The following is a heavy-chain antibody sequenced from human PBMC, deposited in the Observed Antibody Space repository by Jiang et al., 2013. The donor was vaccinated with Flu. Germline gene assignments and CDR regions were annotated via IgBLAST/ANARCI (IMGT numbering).Heavy chain of an antibody. CDR3: ARGFLSPKKITMIVVGLRRRAFDI. V-gene: IGHV1-8*01. J-gene: IGHJ3*02. CDR2: MNPNSGNT. Sequence: LESGAEVKKPGASVKVSCKASGYTFTSYDINWVRQATGQGLEWMGWMNPNSGNTGYAQKFQGRVTMTRNTSISTAYMELSSLRSEDTAVYYCARGFLSPKKITMIVVGLRRRAFDIWGQGTMVTVSS. D-gene: IGHD3-22*01. CDR1: GYTFTSYD.